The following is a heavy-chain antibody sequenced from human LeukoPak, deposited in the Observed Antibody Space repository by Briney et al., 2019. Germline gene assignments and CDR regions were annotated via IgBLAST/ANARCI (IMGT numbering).Heavy chain of an antibody. J-gene: IGHJ5*02. CDR3: ASFSDTAMATNWFDP. CDR2: ISYDGSSK. Sequence: GGSLRLSCAASGFTFSSYAMHWVRQAPGKGLEWVAVISYDGSSKYYADSVKGRFTISRDNSKNTLYLQMNSLRAEDTAVYYCASFSDTAMATNWFDPWGQGTLVTVSS. V-gene: IGHV3-30-3*01. D-gene: IGHD5-18*01. CDR1: GFTFSSYA.